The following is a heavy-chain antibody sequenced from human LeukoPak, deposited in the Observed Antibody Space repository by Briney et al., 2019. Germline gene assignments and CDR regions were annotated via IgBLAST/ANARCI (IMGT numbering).Heavy chain of an antibody. D-gene: IGHD6-19*01. CDR1: GGSIRSYY. V-gene: IGHV4-59*08. J-gene: IGHJ4*02. CDR3: ARHGGVAAFDY. Sequence: SETLSLTCPVPGGSIRSYYWSLVRQPPGEALQWIGYIFFTGNTNYNPSLRSRVTISIDTSKNQFSLQLSSVTAADTAVYYCARHGGVAAFDYWGQGTLVTVSS. CDR2: IFFTGNT.